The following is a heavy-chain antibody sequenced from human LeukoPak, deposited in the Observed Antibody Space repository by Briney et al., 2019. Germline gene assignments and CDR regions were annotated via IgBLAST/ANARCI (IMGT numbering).Heavy chain of an antibody. CDR1: GFTFSDSS. CDR3: ARRMWRLGNWFDP. D-gene: IGHD2-21*01. Sequence: GGSLRLSCAASGFTFSDSSMGGIGRAPGKGRGGVSYISGSGTTIYYADSVKGRFTISRDNAKNSLSLQMNSLRAEDTAVYYCARRMWRLGNWFDPWGQGTLVTVSS. CDR2: ISGSGTTI. V-gene: IGHV3-11*01. J-gene: IGHJ5*02.